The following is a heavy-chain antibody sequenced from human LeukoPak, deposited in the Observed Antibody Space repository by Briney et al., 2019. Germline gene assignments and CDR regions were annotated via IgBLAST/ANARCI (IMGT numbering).Heavy chain of an antibody. J-gene: IGHJ4*02. CDR2: IRAYNGNT. D-gene: IGHD6-19*01. Sequence: ASVKVSCKASGYTFTRYAISWVRQAPGQGLEWMGWIRAYNGNTNYAQKLQGRVAMTTHTSTSTAYMDLRSLRSDDTAVYYCARGLDSSGWSYFEYWGQGTLVTVSS. CDR3: ARGLDSSGWSYFEY. V-gene: IGHV1-18*01. CDR1: GYTFTRYA.